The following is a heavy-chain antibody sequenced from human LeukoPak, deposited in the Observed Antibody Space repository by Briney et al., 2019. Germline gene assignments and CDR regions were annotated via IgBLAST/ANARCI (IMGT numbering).Heavy chain of an antibody. D-gene: IGHD4-17*01. CDR3: AREGDLRKEGLFDP. CDR2: IYQSGST. V-gene: IGHV4-38-2*02. J-gene: IGHJ5*02. Sequence: SETLSLTCTVSGYSISSGYYWGWIRQPPGKGLEWIGSIYQSGSTYYNPSLKSRVTISVDTSKNQFSLKLSSVTAADTAVYYCAREGDLRKEGLFDPWGQGTLVTVSS. CDR1: GYSISSGYY.